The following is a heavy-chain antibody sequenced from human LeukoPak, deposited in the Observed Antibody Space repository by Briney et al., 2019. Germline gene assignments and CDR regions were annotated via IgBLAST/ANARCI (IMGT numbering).Heavy chain of an antibody. CDR3: ARQTGSGLFILP. J-gene: IGHJ4*02. D-gene: IGHD3/OR15-3a*01. CDR2: IYHSGST. V-gene: IGHV4-4*02. CDR1: GGSISSSNW. Sequence: PSETLSLTCAVSGGSISSSNWWSWVRQPPGKGLEWIGEIYHSGSTNYNPSLKSRVTILVDKSKNQFSLKLSSVTAADTAVYYCARQTGSGLFILPGGQGTLVTVSS.